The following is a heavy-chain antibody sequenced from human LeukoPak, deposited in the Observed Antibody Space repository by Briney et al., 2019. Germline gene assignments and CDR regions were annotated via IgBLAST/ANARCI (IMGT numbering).Heavy chain of an antibody. V-gene: IGHV4-38-2*02. CDR1: GYSISDGYY. Sequence: SETLSLTCTVSGYSISDGYYWGWIRRPPGKGLEWIATIYHGGSTYYNPSLESRVTISLDTSKNHFSLNLTSVTAADTAMYYCARVAERTWLPYDAAFDIWGRGTMVTVSS. CDR3: ARVAERTWLPYDAAFDI. CDR2: IYHGGST. D-gene: IGHD3-9*01. J-gene: IGHJ3*02.